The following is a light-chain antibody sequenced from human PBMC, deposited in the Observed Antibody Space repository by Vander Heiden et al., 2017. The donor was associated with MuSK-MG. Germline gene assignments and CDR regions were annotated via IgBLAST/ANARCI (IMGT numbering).Light chain of an antibody. V-gene: IGLV2-14*03. CDR1: SRDVGGYNH. CDR3: SSYTSGDTGGV. J-gene: IGLJ3*02. CDR2: DVS. Sequence: QSALTQPASVSGYPGQSITISCTGSSRDVGGYNHVSWFQQHPGKAPKLLIYDVSQRPSGISHRFSGSKSGNTASLTISGLQAEDEADYYCSSYTSGDTGGVFGGGTKLTVL.